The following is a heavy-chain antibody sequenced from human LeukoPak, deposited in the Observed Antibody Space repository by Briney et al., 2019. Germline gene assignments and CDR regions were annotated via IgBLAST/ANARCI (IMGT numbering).Heavy chain of an antibody. Sequence: SSETLPLTCAVYGGSFSGYYWSWIRQPPGKGLEWIGEINHSGSTNYNPSLKSRVTISVDTSKNQFSLKLSSVTAADTAVYYCARDMTDWWFDPWGQGTLVTVSS. CDR2: INHSGST. D-gene: IGHD3-9*01. V-gene: IGHV4-34*01. CDR3: ARDMTDWWFDP. J-gene: IGHJ5*02. CDR1: GGSFSGYY.